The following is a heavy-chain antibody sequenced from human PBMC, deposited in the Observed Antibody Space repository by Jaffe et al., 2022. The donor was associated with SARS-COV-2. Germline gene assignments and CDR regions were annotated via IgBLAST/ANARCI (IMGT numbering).Heavy chain of an antibody. V-gene: IGHV3-23*01. CDR1: GFTFSSYA. CDR3: AKDYIVGPSAPPHFDY. J-gene: IGHJ4*02. CDR2: ITGDDGST. D-gene: IGHD1-26*01. Sequence: EVQLLESGGGLVQPGGSLRLSCAASGFTFSSYAMSWVRQAPGKGLEWVSIITGDDGSTYYADSVKGRFTISRDNSKNTLFLQMNSLRADDTAVYYCAKDYIVGPSAPPHFDYWGQGTLVTVSS.